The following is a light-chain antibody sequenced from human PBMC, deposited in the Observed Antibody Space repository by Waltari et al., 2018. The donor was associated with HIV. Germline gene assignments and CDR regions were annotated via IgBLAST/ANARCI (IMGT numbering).Light chain of an antibody. CDR3: QQYYSPPFT. V-gene: IGKV4-1*01. CDR1: QSVFSYSNNKNY. Sequence: DIVLTQSPDPLGVSLGASATIHCKSTQSVFSYSNNKNYLAWYQQKSGQPPKLLFYWASSRESGVPDRFSGSGSGTDFNLTISSLQAEDVAVYYCQQYYSPPFTFAPGAKVDIK. CDR2: WAS. J-gene: IGKJ3*01.